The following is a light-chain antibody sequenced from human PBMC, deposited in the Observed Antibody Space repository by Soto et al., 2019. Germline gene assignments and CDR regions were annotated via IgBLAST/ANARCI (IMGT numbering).Light chain of an antibody. J-gene: IGKJ5*01. CDR3: QQYNNWPPIT. Sequence: EIVLTQSPAPLSLSPGDRATLSCWASQSVTSNLAWYQQKRGQAPRLLIYAASTRATGVPARFSGSGSGTEFTLTIRSLQSEDFAVYYCQQYNNWPPITCGQGTRREIK. V-gene: IGKV3D-15*01. CDR2: AAS. CDR1: QSVTSN.